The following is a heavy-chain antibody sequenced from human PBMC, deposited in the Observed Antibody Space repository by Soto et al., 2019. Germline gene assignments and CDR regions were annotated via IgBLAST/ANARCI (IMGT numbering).Heavy chain of an antibody. CDR2: IIPILGIA. V-gene: IGHV1-69*02. Sequence: QVQLVQSGAEVKKPGSSVKVSCKASGGTFSSYTISWVRQAPGQGLEWMGRIIPILGIANYAQKFQGRVTITADKSTSTAYMEVSSLRSEDTAVYYCARYSTSHRIFDYWGQGTLVTVSS. CDR3: ARYSTSHRIFDY. CDR1: GGTFSSYT. D-gene: IGHD6-6*01. J-gene: IGHJ4*02.